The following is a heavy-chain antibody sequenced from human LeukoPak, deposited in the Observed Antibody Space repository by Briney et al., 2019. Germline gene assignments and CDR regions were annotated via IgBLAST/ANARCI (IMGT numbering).Heavy chain of an antibody. V-gene: IGHV1-18*01. CDR1: GYTFTSYG. D-gene: IGHD7-27*01. CDR3: ARDSPPGKLTGPYLWFDP. Sequence: GASVRVSCKASGYTFTSYGISWVRQAPGQGLEWTGWISAYNGNTNYAQKLQGRVTMTTDTSTSTAYMELRSLRSDDTAVYYCARDSPPGKLTGPYLWFDPWGQGTLVTVSS. J-gene: IGHJ5*02. CDR2: ISAYNGNT.